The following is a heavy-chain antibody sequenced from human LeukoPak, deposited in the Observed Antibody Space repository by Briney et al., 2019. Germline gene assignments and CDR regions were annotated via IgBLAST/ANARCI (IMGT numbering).Heavy chain of an antibody. CDR2: IYPGDSDT. D-gene: IGHD5-12*01. CDR3: GRLRYSGYESFEH. V-gene: IGHV5-51*01. J-gene: IGHJ4*02. Sequence: GESLKISCKGSGYAFSNYWIGWVRQMPGKGLEWMGIIYPGDSDTKYSPSFQGQVTFSADKSISTAYLQWSTLKASDSAIYYCGRLRYSGYESFEHWGQGTLVTVSS. CDR1: GYAFSNYW.